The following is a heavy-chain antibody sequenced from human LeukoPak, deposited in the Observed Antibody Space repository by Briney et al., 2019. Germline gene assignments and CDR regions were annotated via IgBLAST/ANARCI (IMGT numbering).Heavy chain of an antibody. D-gene: IGHD5-12*01. Sequence: GGSLRLSCAASGFTFSSYAMHWVRQAPGKGLEWVAVISYDGSNKYYADSVKGRFTISRDNSKNTLYLQMNSLRAEDTAAYYCARADFGYPFDYWGQGTLVTVSS. CDR2: ISYDGSNK. V-gene: IGHV3-30*04. J-gene: IGHJ4*02. CDR1: GFTFSSYA. CDR3: ARADFGYPFDY.